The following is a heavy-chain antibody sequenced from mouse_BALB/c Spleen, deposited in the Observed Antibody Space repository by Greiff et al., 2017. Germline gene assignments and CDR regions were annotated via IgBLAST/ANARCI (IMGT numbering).Heavy chain of an antibody. Sequence: EVHLVESGGGLVQPGGSRKLSCAASGFTFSSFGMHWVRQAPEKGLEWVAYISSGSSTIYYADTVKGRFTISRDNPKNTLFLQMTSLRSEDTAMYYCARDYGYLYYFDYWGQGTTLTVSS. D-gene: IGHD1-2*01. J-gene: IGHJ2*01. CDR1: GFTFSSFG. CDR2: ISSGSSTI. CDR3: ARDYGYLYYFDY. V-gene: IGHV5-17*02.